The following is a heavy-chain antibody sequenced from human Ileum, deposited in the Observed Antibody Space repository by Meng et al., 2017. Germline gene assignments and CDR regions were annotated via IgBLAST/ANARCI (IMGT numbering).Heavy chain of an antibody. CDR2: TYYSGTT. CDR3: ARGKAIPDF. V-gene: IGHV4-59*08. J-gene: IGHJ4*02. Sequence: QVQLQVSGPGLVKPSETLSLTCTVAGGSVSGSYWSWIRQFPGKGLEWIGYTYYSGTTNNHPSLRGRVTMSVDTSRAQFSLQLTSVTAADTAIYYCARGKAIPDFWGQGALVTVSS. D-gene: IGHD2-2*02. CDR1: GGSVSGSY.